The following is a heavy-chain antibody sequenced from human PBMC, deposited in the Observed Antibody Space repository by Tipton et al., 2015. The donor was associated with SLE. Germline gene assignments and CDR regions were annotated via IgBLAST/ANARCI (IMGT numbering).Heavy chain of an antibody. D-gene: IGHD3-10*01. J-gene: IGHJ6*04. Sequence: TLSLTCTVSGGSISSYYWSWIRQPPGKGLEWIGYIYYSGITNYNPSLKSRVTISVDTSKNQFSLKLSSVTAADTAVYYCARASPMVRGVIPSLDVWGKGTTVTVSS. V-gene: IGHV4-59*01. CDR2: IYYSGIT. CDR1: GGSISSYY. CDR3: ARASPMVRGVIPSLDV.